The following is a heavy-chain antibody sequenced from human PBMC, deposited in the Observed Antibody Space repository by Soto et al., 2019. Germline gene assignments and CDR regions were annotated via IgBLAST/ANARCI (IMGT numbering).Heavy chain of an antibody. J-gene: IGHJ6*02. CDR3: AKRESHHYYYAMGV. CDR2: VSAGGDIT. V-gene: IGHV3-23*01. CDR1: GFTFSGYA. Sequence: EVHLLESGGGLVQPGGSLRLSCAASGFTFSGYAMSWVRQAPGKGLEWVSDVSAGGDITYYADSVKGRFTISRDNSKNTLYLQMNSLRAEDTAAYYCAKRESHHYYYAMGVWGQGTTVTVSS.